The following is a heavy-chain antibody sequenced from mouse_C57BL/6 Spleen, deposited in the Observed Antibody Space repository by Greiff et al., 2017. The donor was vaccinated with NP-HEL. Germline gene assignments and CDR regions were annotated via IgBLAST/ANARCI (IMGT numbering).Heavy chain of an antibody. D-gene: IGHD3-2*02. V-gene: IGHV14-4*01. CDR1: GFNIKDDY. CDR2: IDPENGDT. CDR3: TSSQLRPFAY. Sequence: VQLKQSGAELVRPGASVKLSCTASGFNIKDDYMHWVKQRPEQGLEWIGWIDPENGDTEYASKFQGKATITADTSSNTAYLQLSSLTSEDTAVYYCTSSQLRPFAYWGQGTLVTVSA. J-gene: IGHJ3*01.